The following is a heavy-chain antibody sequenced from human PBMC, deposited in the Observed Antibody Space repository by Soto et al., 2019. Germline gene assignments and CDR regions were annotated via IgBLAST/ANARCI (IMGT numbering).Heavy chain of an antibody. D-gene: IGHD2-15*01. J-gene: IGHJ5*02. CDR1: GYSFTSYW. CDR2: IYPGDSDT. V-gene: IGHV5-51*01. CDR3: ARLDCSGGSCRRQGWFDP. Sequence: GESLKISCKGSGYSFTSYWIGWVRQMPGKGLEWMGIIYPGDSDTRYSPSFQGQVTISADKSISTAYLQWSSLKASDTAMYYCARLDCSGGSCRRQGWFDPWGQGTLVTVSS.